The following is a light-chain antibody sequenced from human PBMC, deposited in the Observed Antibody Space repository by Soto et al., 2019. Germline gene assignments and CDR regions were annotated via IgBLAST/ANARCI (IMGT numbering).Light chain of an antibody. Sequence: QSALTQPASVSGSPGQSITISCTGTSSDVGSYNLVSWYQQHPGKAPKLMIYEGSKRPSGVSNRFSGSKSGNTASLTISGLQAEYEADYYCCSYAGSSPYVFGTGTKVIVL. CDR1: SSDVGSYNL. V-gene: IGLV2-23*01. J-gene: IGLJ1*01. CDR3: CSYAGSSPYV. CDR2: EGS.